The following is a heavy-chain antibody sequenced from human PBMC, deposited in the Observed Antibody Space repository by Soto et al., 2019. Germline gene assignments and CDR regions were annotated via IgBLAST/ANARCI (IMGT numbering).Heavy chain of an antibody. D-gene: IGHD6-19*01. V-gene: IGHV4-34*01. CDR1: GGSFSGYY. CDR2: INHSGST. J-gene: IGHJ5*01. Sequence: LRETLSLTCAVYGGSFSGYYWSWIRQPPGKGLEWIGEINHSGSTNYNPSLKSRVTISVDTSKNQFSLKLSSVTPEDTAVYYCARDEYTSGWYRFDPWGQGILVTVSS. CDR3: ARDEYTSGWYRFDP.